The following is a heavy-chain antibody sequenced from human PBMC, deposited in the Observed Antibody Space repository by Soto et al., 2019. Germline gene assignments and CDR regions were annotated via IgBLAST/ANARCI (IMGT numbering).Heavy chain of an antibody. J-gene: IGHJ6*02. CDR1: GGSISSSSYY. CDR3: ARDRGIAARPGYYYGMDV. CDR2: IYYSGST. Sequence: PSETLSLTCTASGGSISSSSYYWGWIRQPPGKGLEWIGGIYYSGSTYYNPSLKSRVTISVDTSKNQFSLKLSSVTAADTAVYYCARDRGIAARPGYYYGMDVWGQGTTVTVSS. V-gene: IGHV4-39*02. D-gene: IGHD6-6*01.